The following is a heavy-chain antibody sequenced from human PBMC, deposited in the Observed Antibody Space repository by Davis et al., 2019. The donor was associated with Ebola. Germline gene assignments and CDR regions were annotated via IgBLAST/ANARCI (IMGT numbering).Heavy chain of an antibody. J-gene: IGHJ6*02. Sequence: GSLRLSCAASGFTFSTYSMNWVRQAPGKGLEWIGEINHSGSTNYNPALRTRVTISIDTSKNQFSLRLTSVTAADTAVYFCARGSLGMDVWGQGTTVIVSS. CDR2: INHSGST. CDR1: GFTFSTYS. CDR3: ARGSLGMDV. V-gene: IGHV4-34*01.